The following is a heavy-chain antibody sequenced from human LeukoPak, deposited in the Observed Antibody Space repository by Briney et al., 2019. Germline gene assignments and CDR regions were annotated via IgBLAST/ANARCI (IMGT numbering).Heavy chain of an antibody. J-gene: IGHJ5*02. CDR2: ICYSGTT. CDR1: GGSLCCFF. V-gene: IGHV4-59*01. D-gene: IGHD3-10*01. Sequence: SETLSLSCSVSGGSLCCFFWTWIRQSPGKGLEYIGYICYSGTTDYNPPLKSRVSMSVDTSKNQFFLNLTSVTAADTAIYYCARVGYGSVSWGWFEPWGQGTLVTVSS. CDR3: ARVGYGSVSWGWFEP.